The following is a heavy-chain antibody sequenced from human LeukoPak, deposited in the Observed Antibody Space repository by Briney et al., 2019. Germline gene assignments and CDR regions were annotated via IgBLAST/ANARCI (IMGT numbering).Heavy chain of an antibody. D-gene: IGHD2-21*02. CDR3: ARDGGNPYCGGDCYGLY. J-gene: IGHJ4*02. CDR1: GFTVSSNY. CDR2: IYSGGST. V-gene: IGHV3-66*01. Sequence: GGSLRLSCAASGFTVSSNYMSWVRQAPGNGLEWVSVIYSGGSTYYADSVKGRFTISRDNSKNTLYLQMNCLRAEDTAVYYCARDGGNPYCGGDCYGLYWGQGTLVTVSS.